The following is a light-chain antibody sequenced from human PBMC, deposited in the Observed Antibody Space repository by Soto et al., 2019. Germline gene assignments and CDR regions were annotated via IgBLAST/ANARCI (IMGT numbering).Light chain of an antibody. CDR2: GVS. CDR1: QSVSSN. CDR3: QQYIRWPPT. J-gene: IGKJ4*01. V-gene: IGKV3-15*01. Sequence: EIVMTQSPATLSVSRGGGGTVGCRASQSVSSNLAWYQQKPGQAPSLLIYGVSTRATGTPARFSGSGSGTEFTLTISSLQSEDFAVYYCQQYIRWPPTFGGGIKVDI.